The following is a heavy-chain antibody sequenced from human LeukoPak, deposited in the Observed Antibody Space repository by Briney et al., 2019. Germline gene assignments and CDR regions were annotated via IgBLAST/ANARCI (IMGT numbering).Heavy chain of an antibody. CDR2: IYYSGST. D-gene: IGHD1-26*01. V-gene: IGHV4-39*07. Sequence: SETLSLTCTVSGGSISSSSYYWGWIRQPPGRGLEWIGSIYYSGSTYYNPSLESRVTISVDTSKNQFSLKLSSVTAADTAVYYCARDWVVGATVAFDIWGQGTMVTVSS. J-gene: IGHJ3*02. CDR3: ARDWVVGATVAFDI. CDR1: GGSISSSSYY.